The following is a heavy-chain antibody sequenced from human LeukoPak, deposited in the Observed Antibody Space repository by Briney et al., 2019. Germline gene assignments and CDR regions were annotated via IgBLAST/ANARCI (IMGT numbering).Heavy chain of an antibody. CDR3: ARVGYDSSGYYLHDY. V-gene: IGHV1-8*02. J-gene: IGHJ4*02. CDR2: MNPISGNT. D-gene: IGHD3-22*01. CDR1: DYTFSNYG. Sequence: GASVKVSCKTSDYTFSNYGITWVRQAPGQGLEWMGWMNPISGNTGSAQKFQGRVSMTRNNPIGTAYMELSSLRSEDTAVYYCARVGYDSSGYYLHDYWGQGTLVTVSS.